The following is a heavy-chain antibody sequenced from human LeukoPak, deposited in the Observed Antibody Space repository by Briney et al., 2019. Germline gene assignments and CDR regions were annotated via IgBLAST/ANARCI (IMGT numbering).Heavy chain of an antibody. CDR2: ISSSSSTI. CDR3: ARDSKRFLEWVSHAFDI. Sequence: AGGSLRLSCAASGFTFSSYSMNWVRQAPGKGLEWVSYISSSSSTIYYADSVKGRFTISRDNAKNSLYLQMNSLRAEDTAVYYCARDSKRFLEWVSHAFDIWGQGTMVTVSS. J-gene: IGHJ3*02. D-gene: IGHD3-3*01. V-gene: IGHV3-48*01. CDR1: GFTFSSYS.